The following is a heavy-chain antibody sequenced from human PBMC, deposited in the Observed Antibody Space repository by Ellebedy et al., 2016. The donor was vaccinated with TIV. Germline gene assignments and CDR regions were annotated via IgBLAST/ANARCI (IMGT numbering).Heavy chain of an antibody. D-gene: IGHD3-16*01. Sequence: GESLKISCAASGFTFSTYGMHWVRQAPGKGLEWVAVISYDGRNKYYADSVKGRFTISRDNAMNSLYLEMNSLRDEDTDVYYCARVRGTYAYGMDVWGQGTTVTVSS. V-gene: IGHV3-30*03. CDR1: GFTFSTYG. CDR3: ARVRGTYAYGMDV. CDR2: ISYDGRNK. J-gene: IGHJ6*02.